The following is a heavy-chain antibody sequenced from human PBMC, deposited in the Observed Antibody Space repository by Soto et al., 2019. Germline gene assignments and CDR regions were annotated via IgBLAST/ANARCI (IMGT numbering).Heavy chain of an antibody. CDR2: IRSKAFGGTT. D-gene: IGHD5-18*01. CDR1: GFTFGDYT. Sequence: PGGSLRLSCTASGFTFGDYTMSWFRQAPGKGLEWVGFIRSKAFGGTTEYAASVKGRFTISRDDSRSIAYLQMDSLKTEDTAVYSCSRDGRSSYGPSRGFDYWGQGTLVTVSS. CDR3: SRDGRSSYGPSRGFDY. J-gene: IGHJ4*02. V-gene: IGHV3-49*03.